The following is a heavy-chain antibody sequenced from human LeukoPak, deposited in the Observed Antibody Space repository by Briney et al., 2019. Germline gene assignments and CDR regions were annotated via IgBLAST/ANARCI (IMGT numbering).Heavy chain of an antibody. CDR2: INPNNGGA. J-gene: IGHJ4*02. D-gene: IGHD2-2*01. V-gene: IGHV1-2*02. Sequence: ASVKVSCKTSGYTFTGHYIHRVRQAPGQGREWMGWINPNNGGANYAQKFQGRVTMTRDTSINTAYMELSRLRSDDTAVYYCARDVSSPLRSWGQGTLVTVSS. CDR3: ARDVSSPLRS. CDR1: GYTFTGHY.